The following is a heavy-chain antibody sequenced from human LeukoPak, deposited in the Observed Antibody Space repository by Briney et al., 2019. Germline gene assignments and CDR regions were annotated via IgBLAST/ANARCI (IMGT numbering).Heavy chain of an antibody. D-gene: IGHD3-16*01. Sequence: GGSLRLSCSPSGFTFSDYAMYWVRQAPGKGLEYVSSIGGDGSSPYYADSVKGRFTISRDNSKNTLYLQMSSLRTEDTALYYCVKDIVPYDSIWRPFDFWGQGTLVTVSS. V-gene: IGHV3-64D*06. CDR3: VKDIVPYDSIWRPFDF. J-gene: IGHJ4*02. CDR2: IGGDGSSP. CDR1: GFTFSDYA.